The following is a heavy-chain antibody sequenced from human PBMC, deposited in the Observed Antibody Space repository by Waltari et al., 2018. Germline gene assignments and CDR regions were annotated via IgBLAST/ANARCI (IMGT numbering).Heavy chain of an antibody. D-gene: IGHD4-17*01. CDR3: ARGYMTTVTTLGY. Sequence: EVQLVESGGGLVKPGGSLRLSCAASGFTFSSYSMNWVRQAPGKGMEWVSSISSSSSYISYADSVKGRFTIARDNAKNSLYLQMNSLRAEDTAVYYCARGYMTTVTTLGYWGQGTLVTVSS. CDR2: ISSSSSYI. CDR1: GFTFSSYS. J-gene: IGHJ4*02. V-gene: IGHV3-21*01.